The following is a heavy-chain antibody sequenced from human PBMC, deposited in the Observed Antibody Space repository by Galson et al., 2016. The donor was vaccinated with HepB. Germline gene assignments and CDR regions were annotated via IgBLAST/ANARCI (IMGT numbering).Heavy chain of an antibody. CDR1: GDSVSNNGVA. J-gene: IGHJ6*03. CDR3: ARGGGSGNYFYYHYHMDV. V-gene: IGHV6-1*01. D-gene: IGHD3-10*01. CDR2: AYYRSNFYY. Sequence: CAISGDSVSNNGVAWNWIRQSPSRGLEWLGRAYYRSNFYYDYATSVKSRITINADTSKNQISVQLNSVTPDDTAVYYCARGGGSGNYFYYHYHMDVWGQGTTVTVSS.